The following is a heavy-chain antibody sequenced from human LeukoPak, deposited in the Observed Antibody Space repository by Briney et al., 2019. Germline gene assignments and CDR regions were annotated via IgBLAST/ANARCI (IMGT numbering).Heavy chain of an antibody. D-gene: IGHD3-9*01. CDR3: ARVRIYYDILSFDY. Sequence: GASVKVSCKASGYTFTSYGISWVRQAPGQGLEWMGWISAYNGNTNYAQKLQGRVTMTTDTSTSTAYMELRSLRSDDTAVYYCARVRIYYDILSFDYWGQGTLVTVSS. V-gene: IGHV1-18*01. J-gene: IGHJ4*02. CDR1: GYTFTSYG. CDR2: ISAYNGNT.